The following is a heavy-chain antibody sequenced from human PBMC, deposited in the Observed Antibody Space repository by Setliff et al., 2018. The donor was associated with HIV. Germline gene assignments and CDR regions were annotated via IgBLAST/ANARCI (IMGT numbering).Heavy chain of an antibody. CDR3: ARGGTVTMVRGRNWFDP. V-gene: IGHV4-34*01. Sequence: SETLSLTCAVYAGSISGYYWSWIRQSPGKGLEWIGEINHSGSTNYNPSLKSRVTISVDTSKNQFSLKLSSVTAADTAVYYCARGGTVTMVRGRNWFDPWGQGTLVTVSS. D-gene: IGHD3-10*01. CDR1: AGSISGYY. CDR2: INHSGST. J-gene: IGHJ5*02.